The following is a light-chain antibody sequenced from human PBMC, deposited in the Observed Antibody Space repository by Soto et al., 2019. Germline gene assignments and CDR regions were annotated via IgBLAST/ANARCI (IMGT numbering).Light chain of an antibody. CDR3: SSYTSSSTPYV. CDR2: EVN. CDR1: SSDVGGYNY. V-gene: IGLV2-14*01. J-gene: IGLJ1*01. Sequence: QSVLTQPASVSGSPGQSITISCTGTSSDVGGYNYVSWYQQHPGKAPKLMIYEVNYRPSGVSNRFSGSKSGNTASLTISGIQAEDEADYYCSSYTSSSTPYVFGTGTQVNRP.